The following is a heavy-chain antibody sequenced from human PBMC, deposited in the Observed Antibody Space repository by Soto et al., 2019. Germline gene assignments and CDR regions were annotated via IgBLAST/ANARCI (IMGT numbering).Heavy chain of an antibody. J-gene: IGHJ6*03. Sequence: PSETLSLTCTVSGVSISSYYWSWIRQPPGKGLEWIGYIYYSGSTNYNPSLKSRVTISVDTSKNQFSLKLSSVTAADTAVYYCARSLVYYYYMDVWGKGTTVTVSS. CDR1: GVSISSYY. V-gene: IGHV4-59*01. CDR2: IYYSGST. CDR3: ARSLVYYYYMDV.